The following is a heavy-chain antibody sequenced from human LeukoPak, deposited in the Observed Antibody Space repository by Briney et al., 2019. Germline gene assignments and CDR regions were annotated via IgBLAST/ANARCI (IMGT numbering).Heavy chain of an antibody. Sequence: ASVKVSCKASGGTFSSYAISWVRQAPGQGLEWMGGIIPIFGTANYAQKFQGRVTITTDESTSTAYMELSSLRSEDTAVYYCARARIQKPGIAAAGTYPGEYYFDYWGQGTLVTVSS. CDR1: GGTFSSYA. D-gene: IGHD6-13*01. CDR3: ARARIQKPGIAAAGTYPGEYYFDY. CDR2: IIPIFGTA. V-gene: IGHV1-69*05. J-gene: IGHJ4*02.